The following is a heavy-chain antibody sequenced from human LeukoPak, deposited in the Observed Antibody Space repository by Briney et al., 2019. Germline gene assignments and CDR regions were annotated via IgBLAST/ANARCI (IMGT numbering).Heavy chain of an antibody. CDR1: GGSITNYY. CDR3: ARGGEVSWFDP. V-gene: IGHV4-59*01. J-gene: IGHJ5*02. D-gene: IGHD3-16*01. CDR2: IYNSGNT. Sequence: PETLSLTCTVSGGSITNYYWSWIRQPPGKGLEWIGYIYNSGNTKYNPSLKSRVTISVDTSKNQFSLKLTSVTAADTAVYYCARGGEVSWFDPWGQGTLVTVSS.